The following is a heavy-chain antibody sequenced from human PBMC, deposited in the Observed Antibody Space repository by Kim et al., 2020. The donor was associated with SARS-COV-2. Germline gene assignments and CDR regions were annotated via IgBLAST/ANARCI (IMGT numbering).Heavy chain of an antibody. J-gene: IGHJ4*02. D-gene: IGHD1-26*01. CDR3: ARQLSGSYFDY. CDR2: T. Sequence: TRYSQKFQGRVTITRDTSASTAYMELSSLRSEDTAVYYCARQLSGSYFDYWGQGTLVTVSS. V-gene: IGHV1-3*01.